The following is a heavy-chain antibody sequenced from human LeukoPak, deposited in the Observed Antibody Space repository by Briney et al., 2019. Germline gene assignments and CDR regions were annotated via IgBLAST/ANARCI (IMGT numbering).Heavy chain of an antibody. D-gene: IGHD2-15*01. V-gene: IGHV3-30-3*01. CDR3: ARDRRYCGGGSCYFDYFFDY. Sequence: PGGSLRLSCSVSGFTFSSYAMYWVRQAPGKGLEWVAVISYDGSINFYAASVKGRFTISRDNSKNTLYLQMNSLRAEDTALYFCARDRRYCGGGSCYFDYFFDYWGQGTLVTVSS. J-gene: IGHJ4*02. CDR2: ISYDGSIN. CDR1: GFTFSSYA.